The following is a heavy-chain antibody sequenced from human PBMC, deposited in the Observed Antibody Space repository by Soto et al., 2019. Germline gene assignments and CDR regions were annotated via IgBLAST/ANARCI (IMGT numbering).Heavy chain of an antibody. CDR1: GGSFSGYY. CDR2: INHRGST. Sequence: SETLSLTCAVYGGSFSGYYWSWIRQPPGKGLEWIGEINHRGSTNYNPSLKSRVTISVDTSKNQFSLKLSSVTAADTAVYYCARGGHDSSGYYVPFDYWGQGTLVTVSS. J-gene: IGHJ4*02. D-gene: IGHD3-22*01. V-gene: IGHV4-34*01. CDR3: ARGGHDSSGYYVPFDY.